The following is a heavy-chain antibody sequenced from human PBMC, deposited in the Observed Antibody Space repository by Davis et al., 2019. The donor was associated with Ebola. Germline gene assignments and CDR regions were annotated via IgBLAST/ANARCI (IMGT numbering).Heavy chain of an antibody. J-gene: IGHJ4*02. V-gene: IGHV3-74*01. Sequence: GESLKISCAASGFTFSSYWMNWVRQAPGKGLVWVSRINPDGSFTDYADSVKGRFSISRDSTSNTLYLQMNGLRAEDTAVYYCARSSYQPDYWGQGTLVTVSS. CDR3: ARSSYQPDY. D-gene: IGHD2-2*01. CDR1: GFTFSSYW. CDR2: INPDGSFT.